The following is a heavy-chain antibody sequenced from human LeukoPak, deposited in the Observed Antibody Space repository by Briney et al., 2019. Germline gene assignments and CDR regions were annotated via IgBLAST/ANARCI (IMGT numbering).Heavy chain of an antibody. Sequence: GGSLRLSCAASGLTFSIYWMSWVRQAPGKGLEWVANIKQDGSEKYYVDSVKGRFTISRDNAKNSLYLQMNSLRAEDTAVYYCARDGGDYIRNAFDIWGQGTMVTVSS. J-gene: IGHJ3*02. D-gene: IGHD4-17*01. CDR1: GLTFSIYW. CDR2: IKQDGSEK. CDR3: ARDGGDYIRNAFDI. V-gene: IGHV3-7*01.